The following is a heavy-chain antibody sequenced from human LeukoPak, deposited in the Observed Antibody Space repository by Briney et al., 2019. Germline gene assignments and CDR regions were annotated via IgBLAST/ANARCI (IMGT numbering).Heavy chain of an antibody. D-gene: IGHD3-9*01. CDR3: ARDRVDILTGYSQSGFDY. Sequence: GGSLRLSCAASGFTFSDYYMSWIRQAPGKGLEWVSYISSSGSTIYYADSVKGRFTISRDNAKNSLYLQMNSLRAEDTAVYYCARDRVDILTGYSQSGFDYWGQGTLVTVSS. J-gene: IGHJ4*02. V-gene: IGHV3-11*01. CDR1: GFTFSDYY. CDR2: ISSSGSTI.